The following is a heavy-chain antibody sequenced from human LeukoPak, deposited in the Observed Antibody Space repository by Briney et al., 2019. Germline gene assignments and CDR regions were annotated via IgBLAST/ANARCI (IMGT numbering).Heavy chain of an antibody. CDR2: ISSTSSYI. V-gene: IGHV3-21*01. Sequence: PGGSLRLSCAASGFIFNSHSMNWVRQAPGKGLEWVSSISSTSSYIYYADSVKSRFTVSRDNAKNSLYLQMNSLRAEDTAVYYCARSSGWYHRGPDYYYYYMDVWGKGTTVTVS. D-gene: IGHD6-19*01. CDR3: ARSSGWYHRGPDYYYYYMDV. J-gene: IGHJ6*03. CDR1: GFIFNSHS.